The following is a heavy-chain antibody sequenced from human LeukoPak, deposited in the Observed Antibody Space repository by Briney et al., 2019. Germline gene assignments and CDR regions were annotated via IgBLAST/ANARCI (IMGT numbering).Heavy chain of an antibody. D-gene: IGHD6-13*01. J-gene: IGHJ4*02. CDR3: AKDRIAAAGTVDY. CDR2: ISGSGGNT. V-gene: IGHV3-23*01. CDR1: GFSFSSYA. Sequence: GGSLRLSCAASGFSFSSYAMSWVRQAPGKGLEWVSAISGSGGNTYYADSVKGRFTISRDNSKNTLYLQMNSLRAEDTAIYYCAKDRIAAAGTVDYWGQGTLVTVSS.